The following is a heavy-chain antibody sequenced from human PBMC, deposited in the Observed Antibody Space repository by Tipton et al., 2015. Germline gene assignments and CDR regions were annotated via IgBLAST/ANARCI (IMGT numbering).Heavy chain of an antibody. CDR2: ILYDGTKK. V-gene: IGHV3-30*03. D-gene: IGHD3-9*01. CDR1: GFTFSSYV. Sequence: SLRLSCAASGFTFSSYVMHWVRQAPGKGLEWVALILYDGTKKYYADSVKGRSTISRDNSKSTLYLQMNSLRAEDTAMYFCARENYHILTGYYTGYDYWGQGNLVTVAS. J-gene: IGHJ4*02. CDR3: ARENYHILTGYYTGYDY.